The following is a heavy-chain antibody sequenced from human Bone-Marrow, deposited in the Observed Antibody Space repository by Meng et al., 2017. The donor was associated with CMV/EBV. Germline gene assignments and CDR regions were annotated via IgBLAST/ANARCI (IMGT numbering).Heavy chain of an antibody. J-gene: IGHJ6*02. CDR1: GYTFTSYY. CDR2: MNPNSGNT. V-gene: IGHV1-8*02. Sequence: ASVKVSCKASGYTFTSYYMHWVRQATGQGLEWMGWMNPNSGNTGYTQKFQGRVTMTRNTPITTAYMELSSLRSEDTAVYYCARMTSGSSAWYGSMDVWGQGTTVTVSS. D-gene: IGHD6-19*01. CDR3: ARMTSGSSAWYGSMDV.